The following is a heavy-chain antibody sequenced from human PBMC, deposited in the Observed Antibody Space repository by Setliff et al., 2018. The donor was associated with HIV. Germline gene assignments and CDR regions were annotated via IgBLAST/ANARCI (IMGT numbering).Heavy chain of an antibody. CDR2: IYTGGST. Sequence: LSLTCSVSGGSISDYYWSWVRQPAGKGLEWIGRIYTGGSTKFNPSLGGRASLSVDKSNNQVSLRLTSVAAADTAIYYCARLDSDNPSSSYWFFDLWGRGTLVTVSS. V-gene: IGHV4-4*07. CDR3: ARLDSDNPSSSYWFFDL. CDR1: GGSISDYY. D-gene: IGHD5-18*01. J-gene: IGHJ2*01.